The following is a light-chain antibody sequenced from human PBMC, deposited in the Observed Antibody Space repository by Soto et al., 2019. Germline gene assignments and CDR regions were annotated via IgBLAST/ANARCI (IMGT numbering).Light chain of an antibody. CDR3: QQYNNWPFT. CDR1: QSVSSN. V-gene: IGKV3-15*01. CDR2: DAS. Sequence: VMTQSPATLSVSSGERATLSCRASQSVSSNLAWYQQKPGQAPRLLIYDASTRATGIPARFSGSGSGTEFTLTISSLQSEDFEVYYCQQYNNWPFTFGPGTKVDIK. J-gene: IGKJ3*01.